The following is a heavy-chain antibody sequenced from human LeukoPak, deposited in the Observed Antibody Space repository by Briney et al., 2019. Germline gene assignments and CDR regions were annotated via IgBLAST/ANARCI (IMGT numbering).Heavy chain of an antibody. CDR2: IYYSEST. CDR1: GGSISSGGYY. J-gene: IGHJ6*02. CDR3: LLWFGKLSLHYGMDV. V-gene: IGHV4-31*09. Sequence: SETLSLTCTVSGGSISSGGYYWSWIRQHPGKGLEWIGYIYYSESTYYNPSLKSRVTLSVDTSKNQLSLKLSSVTAADTAVYYCLLWFGKLSLHYGMDVWGQGTTVTVSS. D-gene: IGHD3-10*01.